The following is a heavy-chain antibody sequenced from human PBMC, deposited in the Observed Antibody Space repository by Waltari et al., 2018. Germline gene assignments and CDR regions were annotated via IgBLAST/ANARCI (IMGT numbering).Heavy chain of an antibody. V-gene: IGHV1-69*01. D-gene: IGHD2-2*01. CDR1: GGTFRSYA. J-gene: IGHJ4*02. CDR2: IIPIFGTA. Sequence: QVQLVQSGAEVQTPGSSVKVSCKASGGTFRSYAISWVRPAPGQGLEWMGGIIPIFGTANYAQKFQGRVTITADESTSTAYMELSSLRSEDTAVYYCARGPATADYYFDYWGQGTLVTVSS. CDR3: ARGPATADYYFDY.